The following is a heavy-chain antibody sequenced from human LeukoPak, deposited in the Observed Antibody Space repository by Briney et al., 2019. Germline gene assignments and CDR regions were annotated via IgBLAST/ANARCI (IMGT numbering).Heavy chain of an antibody. V-gene: IGHV4-59*12. D-gene: IGHD2-21*01. CDR2: IYYSGST. J-gene: IGHJ4*02. CDR3: ARVGHISDY. CDR1: GGSISSYY. Sequence: SETLSLTCTVSGGSISSYYWSWIRQPPGKGLEWIGYIYYSGSTNYNPSLKSRVTISVDTSKNQFSLKLSSVTAADTAVYYCARVGHISDYWGQGTLVTVSS.